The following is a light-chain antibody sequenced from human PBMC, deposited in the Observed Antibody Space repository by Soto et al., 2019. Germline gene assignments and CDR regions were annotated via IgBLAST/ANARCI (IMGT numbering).Light chain of an antibody. CDR2: GST. CDR1: SSNIGAGYD. V-gene: IGLV1-40*01. CDR3: QSYDSSLSASKV. J-gene: IGLJ1*01. Sequence: QSALTQPPSVSGAPGQRVTISCTGSSSNIGAGYDVHWYQQLPGTAPKLLIYGSTNRPSGVPDRFSGSKSGTSASLAITGLQAEDEADYYCQSYDSSLSASKVFGTGTKVTVL.